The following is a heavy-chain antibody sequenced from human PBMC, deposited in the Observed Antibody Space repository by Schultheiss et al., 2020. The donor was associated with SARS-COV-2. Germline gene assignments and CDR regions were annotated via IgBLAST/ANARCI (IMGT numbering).Heavy chain of an antibody. CDR2: IYSGGST. CDR3: AKGPRVGCSSTSCYRGIGY. V-gene: IGHV3-53*04. CDR1: GFTVSSNY. J-gene: IGHJ4*02. Sequence: GGSLRLSCAASGFTVSSNYMSWVRQAPGKGLEWVSVIYSGGSTYYADSVKGRFTISRHNSKNTLYLQMNSLRAEDTAVYYCAKGPRVGCSSTSCYRGIGYWGQGTLVTVSS. D-gene: IGHD2-2*02.